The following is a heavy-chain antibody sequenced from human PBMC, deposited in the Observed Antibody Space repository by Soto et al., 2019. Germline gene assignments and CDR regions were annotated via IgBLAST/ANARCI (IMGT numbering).Heavy chain of an antibody. D-gene: IGHD3-3*01. CDR1: GFTFSSYS. CDR2: ISSSRSTI. Sequence: GGSLRLSCAASGFTFSSYSMNWVRQAPGKGLEWVSYISSSRSTIYYADSVKGRFTISRDNAKNTLYLQMNSLRAEDTAVYYCARGSSYYDFWSGYSRPDYYYYYYMDVWGKGTTVTVSS. J-gene: IGHJ6*03. CDR3: ARGSSYYDFWSGYSRPDYYYYYYMDV. V-gene: IGHV3-48*01.